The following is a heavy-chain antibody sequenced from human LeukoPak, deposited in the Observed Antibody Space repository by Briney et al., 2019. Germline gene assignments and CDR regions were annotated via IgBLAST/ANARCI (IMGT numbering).Heavy chain of an antibody. CDR2: INPNSGGT. J-gene: IGHJ3*02. CDR1: GYTFTGYY. D-gene: IGHD3-16*02. V-gene: IGHV1-2*06. Sequence: VSVKVSCKASGYTFTGYYMHWVRQAPGQGLEWMGRINPNSGGTNYAQKFQGRVTMTRDTSISTAYMELSRLRSDDTAVYYCARDVGYYDYVWGSYQEGAFDIWGQGTMVTVSS. CDR3: ARDVGYYDYVWGSYQEGAFDI.